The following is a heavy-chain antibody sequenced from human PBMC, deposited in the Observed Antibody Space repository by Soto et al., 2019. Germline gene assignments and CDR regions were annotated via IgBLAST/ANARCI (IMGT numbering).Heavy chain of an antibody. Sequence: EVQLVESGGGLVQPGGSPRLSCAASGFTFSSYAMHWVRQAPGKGLEYVSAISGNGGSTYYANSVKGRFTISRDNSKNTLYLQMGSLRAEDMAVYYCARRTPGWYFDLWGRGTLVTVSS. CDR2: ISGNGGST. CDR1: GFTFSSYA. CDR3: ARRTPGWYFDL. V-gene: IGHV3-64*01. J-gene: IGHJ2*01.